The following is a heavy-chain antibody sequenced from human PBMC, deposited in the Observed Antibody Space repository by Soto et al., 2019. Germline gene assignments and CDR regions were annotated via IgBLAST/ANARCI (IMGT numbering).Heavy chain of an antibody. Sequence: QVQLQQSGPRLVKPSETLSLTCTVSSGPDRSHNWGWIRQPQGRGLEWIGYVYYTGDTAYNPYLRGRVTISADTSTNDISLTLNSVTAADTAVYYCVRQGIDYLHGLVDVWGQGTTVSVS. J-gene: IGHJ6*02. V-gene: IGHV4-59*08. CDR2: VYYTGDT. D-gene: IGHD4-17*01. CDR1: SGPDRSHN. CDR3: VRQGIDYLHGLVDV.